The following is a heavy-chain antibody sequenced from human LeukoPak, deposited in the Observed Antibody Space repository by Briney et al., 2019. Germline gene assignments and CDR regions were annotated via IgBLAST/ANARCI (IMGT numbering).Heavy chain of an antibody. V-gene: IGHV4-34*01. CDR3: ARGPRNQYYYDSSGSLTGAFDI. D-gene: IGHD3-22*01. CDR2: INHSGST. J-gene: IGHJ3*02. CDR1: GGSFSGYY. Sequence: PSETLSLTCAVYGGSFSGYYWSWIRQPPGKGLEWIGEINHSGSTNYNPSLKGRFTISVNTSKNQFSLKLSSVTAADTAVYYCARGPRNQYYYDSSGSLTGAFDIWGQGTMVTVSS.